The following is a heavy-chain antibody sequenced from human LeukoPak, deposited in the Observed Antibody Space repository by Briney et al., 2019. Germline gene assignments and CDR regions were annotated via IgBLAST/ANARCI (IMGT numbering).Heavy chain of an antibody. CDR2: ISGGDPTT. CDR1: DFSFTTYT. Sequence: GGSLRLSCAASDFSFTTYTMSWVRQAPGKGLEWVSSISGGDPTTYYADSVKGRFTISRDNSKNTLYLQMNSLRAEDTAIYYCAKQSLLLRGPLLIYYFDFWGQGTLVTVSS. CDR3: AKQSLLLRGPLLIYYFDF. D-gene: IGHD3-10*01. V-gene: IGHV3-23*01. J-gene: IGHJ4*02.